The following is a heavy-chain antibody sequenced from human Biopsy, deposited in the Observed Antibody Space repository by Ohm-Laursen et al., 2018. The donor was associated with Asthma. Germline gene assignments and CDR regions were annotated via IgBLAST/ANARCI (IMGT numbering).Heavy chain of an antibody. V-gene: IGHV1-3*01. CDR3: ARNGNWCRLRNCSPPGYWFDP. J-gene: IGHJ5*02. CDR2: INAGNGKL. CDR1: GYTFTHYA. Sequence: ASVKVSCKASGYTFTHYAIHWLRQAPGQRPEWMGWINAGNGKLEYSGKFQGRVTITRDTSATTAYMELSSLTSGDTAVYYCARNGNWCRLRNCSPPGYWFDPWGQGTLVTVSS. D-gene: IGHD2-8*02.